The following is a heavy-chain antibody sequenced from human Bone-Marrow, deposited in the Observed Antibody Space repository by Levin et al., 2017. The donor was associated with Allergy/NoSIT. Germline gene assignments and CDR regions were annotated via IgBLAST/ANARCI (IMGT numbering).Heavy chain of an antibody. CDR3: ARAPYYGPARPYQSDY. V-gene: IGHV4-39*01. CDR2: VYYTGST. CDR1: GGSISSSTYS. J-gene: IGHJ4*02. Sequence: KAGGSLRLSCSVSGGSISSSTYSWGWIRQPPGKGLEWIGNVYYTGSTHYNPSLKSRVTISAYTSKNQFSLKLSSVTAADTAVYYCARAPYYGPARPYQSDYWGQGTLVTVSS. D-gene: IGHD3-10*01.